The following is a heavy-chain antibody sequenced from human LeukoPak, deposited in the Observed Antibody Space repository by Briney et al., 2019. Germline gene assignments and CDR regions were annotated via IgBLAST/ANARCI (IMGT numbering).Heavy chain of an antibody. CDR3: ATVYRVGATNMGDY. V-gene: IGHV1-24*01. CDR2: FDPEDGET. J-gene: IGHJ4*02. Sequence: GASVKVSCKVSGYTLTELSMHWVRQAPGKGLEWMGGFDPEDGETIYAQKFQGRVTMTEDTSTDTAYMELSSLRSEDTAVYYCATVYRVGATNMGDYWGQGTLVTVSS. CDR1: GYTLTELS. D-gene: IGHD1-26*01.